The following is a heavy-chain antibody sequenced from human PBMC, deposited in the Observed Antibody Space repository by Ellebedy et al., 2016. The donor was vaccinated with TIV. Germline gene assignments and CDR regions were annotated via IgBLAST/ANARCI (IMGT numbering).Heavy chain of an antibody. CDR3: ARGYFKEWEFPDY. D-gene: IGHD1-26*01. CDR2: ISGSGGST. J-gene: IGHJ4*02. Sequence: GGSLRLSCAASGFTFSSYAMSWVRQAPGKGLEWVSAISGSGGSTYYADSVKGRFTISRDNSKNTLYLQMNSLRAEDTAVYYCARGYFKEWEFPDYWGQGTLVTVSS. CDR1: GFTFSSYA. V-gene: IGHV3-23*01.